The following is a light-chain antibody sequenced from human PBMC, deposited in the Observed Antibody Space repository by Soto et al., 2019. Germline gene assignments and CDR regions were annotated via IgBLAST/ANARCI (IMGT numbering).Light chain of an antibody. V-gene: IGKV1-5*03. CDR3: QQYNGT. Sequence: ILLTQSPSSLSASVGDRVTITCRASQGIGNWLAWYQQKPGKAPILLIYKASSLESGVPSRFSGSGSGTEFTLTISSLQPDDFATYYCQQYNGTFGQGTRLEI. J-gene: IGKJ5*01. CDR2: KAS. CDR1: QGIGNW.